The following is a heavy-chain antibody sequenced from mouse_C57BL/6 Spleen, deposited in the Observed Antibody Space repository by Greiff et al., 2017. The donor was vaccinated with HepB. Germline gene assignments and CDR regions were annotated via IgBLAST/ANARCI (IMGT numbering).Heavy chain of an antibody. CDR2: IYPGSGNT. CDR1: GYTFTDYY. V-gene: IGHV1-76*01. D-gene: IGHD2-1*01. CDR3: AREDGNYFFYAMDY. J-gene: IGHJ4*01. Sequence: QVHVKQSGAELVRPGASVKLSCKASGYTFTDYYINWVKQRPGQGLEWIARIYPGSGNTYYNEKFKGKATLTAEKSSSTAYMQLSSLTSEDSAVYFCAREDGNYFFYAMDYWGQGTSVTVSS.